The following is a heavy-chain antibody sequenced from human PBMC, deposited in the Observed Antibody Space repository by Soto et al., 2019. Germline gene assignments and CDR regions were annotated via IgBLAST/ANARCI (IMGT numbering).Heavy chain of an antibody. CDR2: ISAYNGNT. Sequence: QVQLVQSGAEVKKPGASVKVSCKASGYTFTSYGISWVRQAPGQGLEWMGWISAYNGNTNYAQKLQGRVTMTTDTSTSTAYMELRSLRSDDTAVYDCARAKLYYDILTGYYSTSNWFDPWGQGTLVTVSS. J-gene: IGHJ5*02. V-gene: IGHV1-18*01. CDR3: ARAKLYYDILTGYYSTSNWFDP. D-gene: IGHD3-9*01. CDR1: GYTFTSYG.